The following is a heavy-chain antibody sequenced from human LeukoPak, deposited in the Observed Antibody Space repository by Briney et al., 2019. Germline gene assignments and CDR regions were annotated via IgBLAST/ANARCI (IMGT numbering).Heavy chain of an antibody. CDR3: AKDQYRYGSVLTLIVDY. CDR2: ISYDGSNK. J-gene: IGHJ4*02. V-gene: IGHV3-30*18. D-gene: IGHD5-18*01. CDR1: GFTFSSYG. Sequence: AGGSLRLSCAASGFTFSSYGMHWVRQAPGKGLEWVAVISYDGSNKYYADSVKGRFTISRDNSKNTLYLQMNSLRAEDTAVYYCAKDQYRYGSVLTLIVDYWGQGTLVIVSS.